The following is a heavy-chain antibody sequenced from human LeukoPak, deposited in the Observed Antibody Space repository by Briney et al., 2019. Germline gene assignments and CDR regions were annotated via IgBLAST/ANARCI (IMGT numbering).Heavy chain of an antibody. V-gene: IGHV3-9*01. Sequence: GGSLRLSCAASGFTFDDYAMHWVRQAPGKGLEWVSGISWNSGSIGYADSVKGRFTISRGNAKSSLYLQMNSLRAEDTALYYCAKARDSSGPWGYFDYWGQGTLVTVSS. CDR1: GFTFDDYA. CDR3: AKARDSSGPWGYFDY. CDR2: ISWNSGSI. D-gene: IGHD6-25*01. J-gene: IGHJ4*02.